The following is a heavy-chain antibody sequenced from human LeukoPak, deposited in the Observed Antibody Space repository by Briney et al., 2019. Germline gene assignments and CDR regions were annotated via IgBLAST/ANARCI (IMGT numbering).Heavy chain of an antibody. CDR1: GGSFSGYY. V-gene: IGHV4-34*01. J-gene: IGHJ4*02. Sequence: PSETLSLTCAVYGGSFSGYYWSWIRQPPGKGLEWIGEINHSGSTNYNPSLKSRVTISVDTSKNQFSLKLSSVTAADTAVYYCAEGDYGGNSLFDYWGQGTLVTVSS. D-gene: IGHD4-23*01. CDR3: AEGDYGGNSLFDY. CDR2: INHSGST.